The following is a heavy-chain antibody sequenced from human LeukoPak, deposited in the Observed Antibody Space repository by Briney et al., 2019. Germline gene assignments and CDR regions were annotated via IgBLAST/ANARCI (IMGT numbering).Heavy chain of an antibody. CDR1: GGSISSYY. V-gene: IGHV4-59*01. D-gene: IGHD3-10*01. J-gene: IGHJ6*02. CDR3: ARGYVGGFGELINYYYYGTDV. Sequence: SETLSLTCTVSGGSISSYYWSWIRQPPGKGLEWIGYIYYSGSTNYNPSLRSRVTISVDTSKNQFSLKLSSVTAADTAVYYCARGYVGGFGELINYYYYGTDVWGQGTTVTVSS. CDR2: IYYSGST.